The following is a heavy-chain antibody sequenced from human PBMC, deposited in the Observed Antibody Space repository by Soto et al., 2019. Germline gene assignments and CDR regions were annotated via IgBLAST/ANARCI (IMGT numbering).Heavy chain of an antibody. D-gene: IGHD1-26*01. V-gene: IGHV3-30-3*01. J-gene: IGHJ6*02. CDR1: GFTFSSYA. CDR3: ARDRGSGSSFYYYGMDV. Sequence: GGSLRLSCAASGFTFSSYAMHWVRQAPGKGLEWVAVISYDGSNKYYADSVKGRFSISRDNSKNTLYLQMNSLRAEDTAVHYCARDRGSGSSFYYYGMDVWGQGTTVTV. CDR2: ISYDGSNK.